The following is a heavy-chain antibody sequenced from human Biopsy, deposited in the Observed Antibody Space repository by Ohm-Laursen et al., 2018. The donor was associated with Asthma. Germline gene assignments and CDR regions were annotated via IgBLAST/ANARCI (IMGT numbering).Heavy chain of an antibody. CDR3: AAGRTSLQGESLI. Sequence: SVKVSCNASGVALSGYTFEWVRQARGLGLEWIAWIVFASGATNYAQNFQDRLTVTRDMSAGSVSMELRGLSSIDTAVYYCAAGRTSLQGESLIWGQGTLVSVSS. J-gene: IGHJ4*01. CDR2: IVFASGAT. V-gene: IGHV1-58*01. CDR1: GVALSGYT. D-gene: IGHD2/OR15-2a*01.